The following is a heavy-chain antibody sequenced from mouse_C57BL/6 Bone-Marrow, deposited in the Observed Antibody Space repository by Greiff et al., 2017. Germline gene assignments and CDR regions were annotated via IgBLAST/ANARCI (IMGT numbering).Heavy chain of an antibody. V-gene: IGHV1-39*01. CDR1: GYSFTDYN. CDR3: TKFYGFAY. Sequence: VQLKESGPELVKPGASVKISCKASGYSFTDYNMNWVKQSNGKSLEWIGVINPNYGTTSYNQQFKGKATLTVDQSSSTAYMQLNSLTSEDSAVYYCTKFYGFAYWGQGTLVTVSA. D-gene: IGHD1-2*01. J-gene: IGHJ3*01. CDR2: INPNYGTT.